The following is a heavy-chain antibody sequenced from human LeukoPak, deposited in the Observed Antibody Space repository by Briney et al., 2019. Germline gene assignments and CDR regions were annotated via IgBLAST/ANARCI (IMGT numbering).Heavy chain of an antibody. Sequence: GGSLRLSCAASGFTFSSYAMSGVRQARGKGLEWVSAISGSGGSTYHADSVKGRFTISRDNSKNTLYLQMNSLRAEDTAVYYCAAPGYSSSWYEDYWGQGTLVTVSS. CDR1: GFTFSSYA. CDR2: ISGSGGST. D-gene: IGHD6-13*01. J-gene: IGHJ4*02. CDR3: AAPGYSSSWYEDY. V-gene: IGHV3-23*01.